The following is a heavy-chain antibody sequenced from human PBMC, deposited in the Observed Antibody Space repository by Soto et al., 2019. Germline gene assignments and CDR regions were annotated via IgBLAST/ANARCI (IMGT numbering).Heavy chain of an antibody. CDR1: GYTFNKYP. CDR2: INPANGDT. J-gene: IGHJ4*02. D-gene: IGHD3-16*01. Sequence: QVQVVQSGAEVKKPGASVKVSCKTSGYTFNKYPIHWVRQAPGQGLEWMGWINPANGDTGYSQKCQDRVTISRDTYASTAYMELSSLRSEDTAVYYCARKDYYDYGMYYFDYWGQGTLVTVSS. CDR3: ARKDYYDYGMYYFDY. V-gene: IGHV1-3*01.